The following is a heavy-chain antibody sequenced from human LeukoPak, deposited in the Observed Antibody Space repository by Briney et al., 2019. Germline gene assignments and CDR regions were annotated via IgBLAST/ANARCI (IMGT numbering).Heavy chain of an antibody. Sequence: GGSLRLSCAASGNYWMHWVRQAPGKGLVWVSHINSDGSWTSYADSVKGRFTISRDTSKNTLYLQMNSLRAEDTAVYYCAKAWSSDWYDYWGQGTLVTVSS. D-gene: IGHD6-19*01. J-gene: IGHJ4*02. V-gene: IGHV3-74*01. CDR2: INSDGSWT. CDR1: GNYW. CDR3: AKAWSSDWYDY.